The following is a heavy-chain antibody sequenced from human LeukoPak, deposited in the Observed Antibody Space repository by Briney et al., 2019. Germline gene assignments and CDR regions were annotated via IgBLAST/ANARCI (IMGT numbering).Heavy chain of an antibody. CDR3: ARGRIAARSFDY. Sequence: PSETLSLTCTVSGGSISSGDYYWSWIRQPPGKGLEWIGYIYYSGSTYYNPSLKSRVTISVDTSKNQFSLKLSSVTAADTAVYYCARGRIAARSFDYWGQGTLVTVSS. V-gene: IGHV4-30-4*02. J-gene: IGHJ4*02. CDR1: GGSISSGDYY. CDR2: IYYSGST. D-gene: IGHD6-13*01.